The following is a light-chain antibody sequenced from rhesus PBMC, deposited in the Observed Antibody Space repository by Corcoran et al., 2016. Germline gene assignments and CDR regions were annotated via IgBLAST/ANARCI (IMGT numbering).Light chain of an antibody. CDR2: KAS. J-gene: IGKJ1*01. Sequence: DIQMTQSPSSLSASVGDRVTITCRASQGITNDLAWYQQKPGETPKLLIYKASSLQSGIPSRFSGSGSVTDFTLTISSLQSEDFATYYCQHYYSTPPTFGQGTKVEIK. CDR1: QGITND. CDR3: QHYYSTPPT. V-gene: IGKV1-25*01.